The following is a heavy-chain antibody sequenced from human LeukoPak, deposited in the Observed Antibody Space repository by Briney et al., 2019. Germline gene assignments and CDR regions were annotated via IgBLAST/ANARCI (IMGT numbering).Heavy chain of an antibody. Sequence: ASVIVSCKASGYTFTSYGISWVRQAHGQGLEWMGWISAYNGNTNYAQKFQGRVTMTTDTFTSIAYMELRSLRSDDTAMYHCARDTDTGNYYGSGSYYSPPGYWGQGTLVTVSS. CDR3: ARDTDTGNYYGSGSYYSPPGY. J-gene: IGHJ4*02. CDR1: GYTFTSYG. CDR2: ISAYNGNT. D-gene: IGHD3-10*01. V-gene: IGHV1-18*01.